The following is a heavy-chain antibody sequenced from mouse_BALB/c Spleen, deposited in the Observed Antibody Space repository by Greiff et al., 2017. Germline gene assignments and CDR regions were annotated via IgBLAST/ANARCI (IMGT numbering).Heavy chain of an antibody. Sequence: VQLKESGPGLVKPSQSLSLTCTVTGYSITSDYAWNWIRQFPGNKLEWMGYISYSGSTSYNPSLKSRISITRDTSKNQFFLQLNSVTTEDTATYYCARRGNSPAMDYWGQGTSVTVSS. CDR2: ISYSGST. V-gene: IGHV3-2*02. J-gene: IGHJ4*01. CDR1: GYSITSDYA. CDR3: ARRGNSPAMDY.